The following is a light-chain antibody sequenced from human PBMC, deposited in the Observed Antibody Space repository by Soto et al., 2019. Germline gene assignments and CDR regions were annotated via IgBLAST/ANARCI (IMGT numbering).Light chain of an antibody. Sequence: QSVLTQPPSVSGAPGQRVTIFCSGSSSNIGNNAVNWYQQLPGKPPRALIYYDDLLPSGVSKRFSGSKSGTSVSLAIGGLQSDDEGDYYCASWDDTLSGVVFGGGTKVTVL. J-gene: IGLJ3*02. V-gene: IGLV1-36*01. CDR1: SSNIGNNA. CDR3: ASWDDTLSGVV. CDR2: YDD.